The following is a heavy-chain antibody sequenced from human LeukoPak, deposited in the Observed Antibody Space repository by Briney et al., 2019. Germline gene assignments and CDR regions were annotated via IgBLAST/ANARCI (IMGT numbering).Heavy chain of an antibody. CDR2: ISPYNGNT. CDR1: GYTFTSYG. D-gene: IGHD3-22*01. V-gene: IGHV1-18*01. Sequence: ASVKVSCKASGYTFTSYGISWVRQAPGQGLEWMGWISPYNGNTNYAQKLQGRVTMTTDTSTSTDYMELRSLRSDDTAVYYCARCGEKGYYHDSSGEPPTMWFDPWGQGTLVTVSS. CDR3: ARCGEKGYYHDSSGEPPTMWFDP. J-gene: IGHJ5*02.